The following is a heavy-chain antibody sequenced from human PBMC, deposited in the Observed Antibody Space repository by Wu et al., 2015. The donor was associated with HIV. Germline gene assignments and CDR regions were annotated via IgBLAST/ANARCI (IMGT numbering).Heavy chain of an antibody. D-gene: IGHD3-10*01. CDR3: ARDFNVLLWFGELSSWFDP. Sequence: QVQLVQSGAEVKKPGASVKVSCKASGYTFTGYYMHWVRQAPGQGLEWMGWINPNSGGTNYAQKFQGRVTMTRDTSISTAYMELSRLRSDDTAVYYCARDFNVLLWFGELSSWFDPWGQGTLVTVSS. CDR1: GYTFTGYY. J-gene: IGHJ5*02. V-gene: IGHV1-2*02. CDR2: INPNSGGT.